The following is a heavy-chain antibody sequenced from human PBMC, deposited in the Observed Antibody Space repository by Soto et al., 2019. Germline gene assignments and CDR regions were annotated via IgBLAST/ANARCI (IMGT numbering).Heavy chain of an antibody. CDR1: GGSISSGDYY. CDR3: ARSESNWFDP. Sequence: PSETLSLTCTVSGGSISSGDYYWSWIRQPPGKGLEWIVYIYYSGSTYYNPSLKSRVTISVDTSKNQFSLKLSSVTAADTAVYYCARSESNWFDPWGQGTMVTVYS. V-gene: IGHV4-30-4*01. CDR2: IYYSGST. J-gene: IGHJ5*02.